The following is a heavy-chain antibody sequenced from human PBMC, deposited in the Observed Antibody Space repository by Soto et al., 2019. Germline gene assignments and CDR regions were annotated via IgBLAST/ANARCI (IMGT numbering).Heavy chain of an antibody. CDR2: ISYDGSNK. CDR3: AKDLLGTKGDHNTH. V-gene: IGHV3-30*18. CDR1: GFTFSGYG. Sequence: PGGSLRLSFAASGFTFSGYGMHWVRQAPGKGLEWVAVISYDGSNKYYADSVKGRFTISRDNSKNTLYLQMNSLRAEDTAVYYCAKDLLGTKGDHNTHWGQGTLVTVSS. D-gene: IGHD1-1*01. J-gene: IGHJ4*02.